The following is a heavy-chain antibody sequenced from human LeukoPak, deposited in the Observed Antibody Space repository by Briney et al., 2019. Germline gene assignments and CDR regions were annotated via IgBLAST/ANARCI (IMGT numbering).Heavy chain of an antibody. D-gene: IGHD6-13*01. CDR2: ISSSGTTI. Sequence: GGSLRLSCAASGCTFSDHYMSWIRQTPGKGLEWLSYISSSGTTIYYADSVKGRFTISRDNAKNSLYLQMNSLRPEDTAVYYCISSSWYYGMDVWGQGTTVTVSS. V-gene: IGHV3-11*04. J-gene: IGHJ6*02. CDR1: GCTFSDHY. CDR3: ISSSWYYGMDV.